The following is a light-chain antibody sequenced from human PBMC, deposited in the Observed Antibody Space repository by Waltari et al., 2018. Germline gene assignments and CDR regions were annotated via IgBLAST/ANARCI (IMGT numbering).Light chain of an antibody. J-gene: IGLJ2*01. Sequence: QSALTQPRSVSGSPGQSVTSACTGTSSDGGGYNYVSWYQQHPGQAPKRMIYDVSRRPSGLPDRFSDSKSGNTASLTISGLQAEDEADYYCCSYAGSYTLVFGGGTKLTVL. CDR2: DVS. CDR1: SSDGGGYNY. V-gene: IGLV2-11*01. CDR3: CSYAGSYTLV.